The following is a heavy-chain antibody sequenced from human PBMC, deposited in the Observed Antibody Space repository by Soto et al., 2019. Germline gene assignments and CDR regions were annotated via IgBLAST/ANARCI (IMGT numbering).Heavy chain of an antibody. CDR3: ARGATFGGVSAPGGGYYYYMDV. CDR2: IYHSGST. J-gene: IGHJ6*03. V-gene: IGHV4-4*02. CDR1: GGSISSSNW. Sequence: QVQLQESGPGLVKPSGTLSLTCAVSGGSISSSNWWSWVRQPPGKGLEWIGEIYHSGSTNYNPSLMRRVTVSVDKSKNQFALKLSSVTAADTAVYYCARGATFGGVSAPGGGYYYYMDVWGKGTTVTVSS. D-gene: IGHD3-16*01.